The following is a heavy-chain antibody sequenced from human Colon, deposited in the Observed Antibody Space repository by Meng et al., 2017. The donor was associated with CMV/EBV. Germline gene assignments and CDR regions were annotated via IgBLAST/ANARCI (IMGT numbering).Heavy chain of an antibody. D-gene: IGHD3-10*01. CDR1: GYTFTGYF. J-gene: IGHJ4*02. CDR3: ATISGGDFDF. Sequence: QVELVRLGVEVKKPGASVKVSCKTSGYTFTGYFMFWVRQAPGQGLEWMGSLNPNSGDTNSAQKFHGRLTMTRDTSIHTAYMELGSLRSDDTAVYYCATISGGDFDFWGQGTLVTVFS. CDR2: LNPNSGDT. V-gene: IGHV1-2*02.